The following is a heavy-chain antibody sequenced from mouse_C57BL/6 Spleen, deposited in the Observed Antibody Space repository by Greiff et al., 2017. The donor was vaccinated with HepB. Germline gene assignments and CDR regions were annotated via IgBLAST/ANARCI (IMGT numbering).Heavy chain of an antibody. V-gene: IGHV1-19*01. CDR3: SRGSYCPAY. D-gene: IGHD2-12*01. Sequence: EVQLQQSGPVLVKPGASVKMSCEASGSTFTDYYMNWVQQSHGKSLEWIGVINPYNGGTSYNQKFKGKATLTVDKSTSQPYIELNSRTSEDSAGDYCSRGSYCPAYWGQVTLVTVSA. CDR2: INPYNGGT. J-gene: IGHJ3*01. CDR1: GSTFTDYY.